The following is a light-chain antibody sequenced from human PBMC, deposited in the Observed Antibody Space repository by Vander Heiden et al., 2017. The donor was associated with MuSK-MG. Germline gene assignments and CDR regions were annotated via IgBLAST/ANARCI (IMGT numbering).Light chain of an antibody. J-gene: IGKJ1*01. Sequence: EVVMTQSPATLSVSPGKRATLSCRTSLIVSSNVVWYQQHPGQAPRLLIYAASTRATGIPARFSGSGSGTDFTLTISSLQSEDSAVYYCQQYNNWPRTFGQGTKVEI. CDR2: AAS. CDR3: QQYNNWPRT. CDR1: LIVSSN. V-gene: IGKV3-15*01.